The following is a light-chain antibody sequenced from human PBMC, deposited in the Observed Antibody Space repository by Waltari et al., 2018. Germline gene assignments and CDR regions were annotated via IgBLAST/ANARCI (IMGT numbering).Light chain of an antibody. J-gene: IGLJ2*01. CDR3: CSYANMVTLFVV. CDR2: DVS. Sequence: QSALTQPASVSGSPGQSITISCTGSSTDAGPHTYVSWYLQHPGKAPILIIYDVSHRPAGISRRFSGSRSGGTASLTISGLQAEDEADYFCCSYANMVTLFVVFGGGTKLTVL. CDR1: STDAGPHTY. V-gene: IGLV2-14*03.